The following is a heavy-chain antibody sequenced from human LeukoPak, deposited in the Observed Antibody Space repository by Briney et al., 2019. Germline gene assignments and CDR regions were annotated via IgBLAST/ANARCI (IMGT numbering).Heavy chain of an antibody. D-gene: IGHD6-13*01. CDR1: GFTFSNAW. J-gene: IGHJ5*02. CDR3: STAPIAGPLSP. Sequence: PGGSLRLSCAASGFTFSNAWMSWVRQAPGKGPEWVGRIKSKTDGGTTDYAAPVKGRFTISRDDSKNTLYLQMNSLKTEDTAVYYCSTAPIAGPLSPWGQGTLVTVSS. V-gene: IGHV3-15*01. CDR2: IKSKTDGGTT.